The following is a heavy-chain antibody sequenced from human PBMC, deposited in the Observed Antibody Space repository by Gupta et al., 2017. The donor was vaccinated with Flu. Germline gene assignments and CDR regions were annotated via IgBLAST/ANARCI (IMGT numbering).Heavy chain of an antibody. D-gene: IGHD6-6*01. CDR3: AKDASRYYYYYMDV. CDR1: SYG. Sequence: SYGMHWVRQAPGKGLEWVAVISYDGSNKYYADSVKGRFTISRDNSKNTLYLQMNSLRAEDTAVYYCAKDASRYYYYYMDVWGKGTTVTVSS. J-gene: IGHJ6*03. CDR2: ISYDGSNK. V-gene: IGHV3-30*18.